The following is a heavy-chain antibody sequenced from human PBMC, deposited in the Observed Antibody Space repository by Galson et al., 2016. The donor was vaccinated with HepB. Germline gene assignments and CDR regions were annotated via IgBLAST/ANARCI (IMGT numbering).Heavy chain of an antibody. CDR1: GGSISSGGYY. Sequence: TLSLTCTVSGGSISSGGYYWSWIRQHPGKGLEWIGYIYHSGSTNYNPSLKSRVSISVDTSKNQFSLRLSSVTAADTAVYYCARDRSSGSGNFGYWGQGTLVTVSS. V-gene: IGHV4-31*03. J-gene: IGHJ4*02. D-gene: IGHD3-10*01. CDR2: IYHSGST. CDR3: ARDRSSGSGNFGY.